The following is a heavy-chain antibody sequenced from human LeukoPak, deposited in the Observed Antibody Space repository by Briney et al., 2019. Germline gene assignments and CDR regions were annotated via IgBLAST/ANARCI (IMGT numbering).Heavy chain of an antibody. Sequence: PGGSLRLSCAASGFTFSSYAMSWVRQAPGKGLEWVSAISGSGGSTYYADFVKGRFTISRDNSKNTLYLQMNSLRAEDTAVYYCAKDLEDIVVVPAANFNWGQGTLVTVSS. CDR1: GFTFSSYA. D-gene: IGHD2-2*01. V-gene: IGHV3-23*01. CDR2: ISGSGGST. J-gene: IGHJ4*02. CDR3: AKDLEDIVVVPAANFN.